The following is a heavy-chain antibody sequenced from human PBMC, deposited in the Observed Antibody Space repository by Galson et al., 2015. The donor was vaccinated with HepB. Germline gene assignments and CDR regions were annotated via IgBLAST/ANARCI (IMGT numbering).Heavy chain of an antibody. CDR2: IIPIFGTA. CDR1: GYTFTSYG. Sequence: SVKVSCKASGYTFTSYGISWVRQAPGQGLEWMGGIIPIFGTANYAQKFQGRVTITADESTSTAYMELSSLRSEDTAVYYCARGRRLMVYATHPRRVWDAHLQHWGQGTLVTVSS. CDR3: ARGRRLMVYATHPRRVWDAHLQH. D-gene: IGHD2-8*01. J-gene: IGHJ1*01. V-gene: IGHV1-69*13.